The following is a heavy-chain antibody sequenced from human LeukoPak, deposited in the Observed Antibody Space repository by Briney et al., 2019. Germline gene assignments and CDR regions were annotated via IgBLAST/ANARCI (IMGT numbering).Heavy chain of an antibody. CDR1: GFDFSSNW. Sequence: GGSLRLSCAASGFDFSSNWMHWVRHAPGKGLEWVSVIYSGGGTYYADSVKGRFTISRDNSKNTLYLQMNSLRAEDTAVYYCASSRAPWAFDIWGQGTMVTVSS. V-gene: IGHV3-53*01. J-gene: IGHJ3*02. CDR3: ASSRAPWAFDI. CDR2: IYSGGGT.